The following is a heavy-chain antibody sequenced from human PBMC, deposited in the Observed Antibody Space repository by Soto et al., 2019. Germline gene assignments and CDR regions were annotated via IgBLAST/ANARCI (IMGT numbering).Heavy chain of an antibody. V-gene: IGHV4-39*01. CDR3: ARQVPRVPAAMPTFDP. Sequence: NPSETLSLTCTVSGGSISSSSYYWGWIRQPPGKGLEWIGSIYYSGSTYYNPSLKSRVTISVDTSKNQFSLKLSSVTAADTAVYYCARQVPRVPAAMPTFDPWGQGTLVTVYS. J-gene: IGHJ5*02. CDR1: GGSISSSSYY. D-gene: IGHD2-2*01. CDR2: IYYSGST.